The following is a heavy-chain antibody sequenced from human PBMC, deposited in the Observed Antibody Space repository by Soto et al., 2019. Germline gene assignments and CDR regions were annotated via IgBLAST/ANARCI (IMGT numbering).Heavy chain of an antibody. J-gene: IGHJ4*02. CDR1: GFTFSNYA. Sequence: GGSLRLSCAASGFTFSNYAMHRVRQAPGKGLEWVALASYDGNNEYYTDSVKGRFTISRDNSKNTLFLQMNSPRPEDTAVYYCAKDKGVFNWATSYFDYWGQGALVTVSS. CDR3: AKDKGVFNWATSYFDY. D-gene: IGHD1-1*01. V-gene: IGHV3-30*18. CDR2: ASYDGNNE.